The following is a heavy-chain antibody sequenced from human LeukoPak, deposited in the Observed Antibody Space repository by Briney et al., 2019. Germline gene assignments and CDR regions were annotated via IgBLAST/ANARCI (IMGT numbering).Heavy chain of an antibody. CDR1: GFTFSSYG. Sequence: GGSQRLSCAASGFTFSSYGTHWVRQAPRKGLEWVAFIRYDGSNKYYADSVKGRFTISRDNSKNTLYLQMNSLRAEDTAVYYCARGLRWLQLVAFDIWGQGTMVTVSS. V-gene: IGHV3-30*02. CDR3: ARGLRWLQLVAFDI. CDR2: IRYDGSNK. J-gene: IGHJ3*02. D-gene: IGHD5-24*01.